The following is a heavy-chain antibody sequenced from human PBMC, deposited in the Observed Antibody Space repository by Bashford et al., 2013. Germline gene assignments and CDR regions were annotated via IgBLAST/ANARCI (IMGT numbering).Heavy chain of an antibody. J-gene: IGHJ6*01. CDR1: GFSISSGGFF. D-gene: IGHD6-19*01. CDR3: ASLFIRNSGWWDYHQYGLDV. Sequence: SETLSLTCSVSGFSISSGGFFWSWIRQHPGKGLEWVGYMYHTGSTYYNPSLRSRISMSVDASKNQFSLQLNSVTAADTAVYYCASLFIRNSGWWDYHQYGLDVVGPRTTVTVSS. CDR2: MYHTGST. V-gene: IGHV4-31*03.